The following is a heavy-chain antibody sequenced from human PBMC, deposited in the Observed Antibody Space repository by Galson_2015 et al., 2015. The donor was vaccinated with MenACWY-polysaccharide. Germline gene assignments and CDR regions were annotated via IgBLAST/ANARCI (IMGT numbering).Heavy chain of an antibody. CDR2: ISSTAKYI. V-gene: IGHV3-21*01. J-gene: IGHJ4*01. Sequence: SLRLSCAGSGFTVSSNYMTWVRQAPGKGLEWVSSISSTAKYIHYADSVKGRFTISRDYAKNLLYLQMASLSAEDTAVYYCTRDYYGDY. CDR1: GFTVSSNY. CDR3: TRDYYGDY. D-gene: IGHD3-22*01.